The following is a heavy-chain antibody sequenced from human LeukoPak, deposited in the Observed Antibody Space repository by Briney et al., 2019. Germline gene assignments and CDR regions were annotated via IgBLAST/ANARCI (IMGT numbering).Heavy chain of an antibody. J-gene: IGHJ4*02. Sequence: GGSLRLSCAASGFTFSSYSMNWVRRAPGKGLEWVSYISSSSSTIYYADSVKGRFTISRDNAKNSLYLQMNSLRAEDTAVYYCARDDCSSTSCYPYWGQGTLVTVSS. CDR3: ARDDCSSTSCYPY. CDR1: GFTFSSYS. D-gene: IGHD2-2*01. V-gene: IGHV3-48*01. CDR2: ISSSSSTI.